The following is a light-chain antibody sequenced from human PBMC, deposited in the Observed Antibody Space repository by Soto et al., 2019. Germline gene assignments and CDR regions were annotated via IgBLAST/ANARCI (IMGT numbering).Light chain of an antibody. J-gene: IGKJ2*01. Sequence: DIQMTQSPSFLSASAGDRVTIFCRASQSISNFLHWYQQNPGKAPKLLIYSASNLESGVPPRFGASGSGTDFTLTISSLQPEDFATYYCQQSYSTPYTFGQGTKLEIK. CDR1: QSISNF. CDR2: SAS. CDR3: QQSYSTPYT. V-gene: IGKV1-39*01.